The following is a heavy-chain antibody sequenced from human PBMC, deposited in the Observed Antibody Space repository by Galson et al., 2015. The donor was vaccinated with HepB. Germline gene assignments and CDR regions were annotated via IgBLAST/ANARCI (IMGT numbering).Heavy chain of an antibody. V-gene: IGHV3-66*01. Sequence: SLRLSCAASGFTVSSSYMSWVRLAPGKGLEWVSVIYSGGGIHYADSVKGRFTISRDNSKNTLYLEMNSLRADDTAVYYCARGGSAAAGTAPFDPWGQGTLVTVSS. D-gene: IGHD6-13*01. CDR2: IYSGGGI. CDR1: GFTVSSSY. CDR3: ARGGSAAAGTAPFDP. J-gene: IGHJ5*02.